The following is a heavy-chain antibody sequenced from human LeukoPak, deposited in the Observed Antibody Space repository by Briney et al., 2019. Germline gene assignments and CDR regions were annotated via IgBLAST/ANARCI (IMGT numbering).Heavy chain of an antibody. D-gene: IGHD3-22*01. CDR2: IYTGGNT. CDR1: GFTVDSNY. J-gene: IGHJ4*02. Sequence: GGSLRPSCAASGFTVDSNYLSWVRQAPGKGLEWVSTIYTGGNTYYAASVKGRFTISRDFSENTVFLHMNSLRAEDTAMYYCARGDDSGYYDYFDYWGQGALVTVSS. CDR3: ARGDDSGYYDYFDY. V-gene: IGHV3-53*01.